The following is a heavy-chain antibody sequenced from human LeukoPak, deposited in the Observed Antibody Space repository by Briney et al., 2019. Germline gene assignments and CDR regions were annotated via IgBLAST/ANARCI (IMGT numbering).Heavy chain of an antibody. Sequence: SVKVSCKASGGTFSSYAISWVRQAPGQGLEWMGGIIPIFGTANYAQKFQGRVTITADKSTSTAYMELSSQRSEDTAVYYCARGHDCSSTSCLRLDPWGQGTLVTVSS. CDR1: GGTFSSYA. CDR3: ARGHDCSSTSCLRLDP. V-gene: IGHV1-69*06. D-gene: IGHD2-2*01. CDR2: IIPIFGTA. J-gene: IGHJ5*02.